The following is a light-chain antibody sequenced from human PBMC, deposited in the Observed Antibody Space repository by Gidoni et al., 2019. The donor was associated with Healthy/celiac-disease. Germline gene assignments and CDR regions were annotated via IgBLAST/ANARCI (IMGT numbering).Light chain of an antibody. CDR2: WAS. J-gene: IGKJ3*01. CDR3: QQYYSTPPHT. Sequence: DIVMTQSPDSLAVSLGERATINCKSSQSVLYSSNNKNYLAWYQQKPGQPPKLLIYWASTRESGVPDRFSGSGSGTDFTLTISSLQAEDVAVYYCQQYYSTPPHTFXPXTKVXIK. CDR1: QSVLYSSNNKNY. V-gene: IGKV4-1*01.